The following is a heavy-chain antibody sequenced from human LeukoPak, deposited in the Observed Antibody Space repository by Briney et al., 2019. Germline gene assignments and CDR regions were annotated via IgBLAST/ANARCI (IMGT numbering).Heavy chain of an antibody. Sequence: GGSLRLSCAASGFTFSDHYMDWVRQAPGKGLEWVGRIRNKANIYTTEYAASVKGRFTISRDDSKNSLYLQINSLRAEDTAVYYCAKDPDSSDDYWGQGTLVTVSS. J-gene: IGHJ4*02. V-gene: IGHV3-72*01. CDR3: AKDPDSSDDY. CDR1: GFTFSDHY. D-gene: IGHD6-19*01. CDR2: IRNKANIYTT.